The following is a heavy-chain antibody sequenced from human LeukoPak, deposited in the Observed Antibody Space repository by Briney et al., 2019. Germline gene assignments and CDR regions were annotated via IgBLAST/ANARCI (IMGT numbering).Heavy chain of an antibody. V-gene: IGHV4-59*01. CDR2: IYYSGST. J-gene: IGHJ4*02. CDR1: GGSISSYY. D-gene: IGHD3-10*01. Sequence: SETLSLICTVSGGSISSYYWSWIRQPPGKGLEWIGYIYYSGSTNYNPSLKSRVTISVDTSKNQFSLKLSSVTAADTAVYYCARGTGSYYYGSGSYWPSYYFDYWGQGTLVTVSS. CDR3: ARGTGSYYYGSGSYWPSYYFDY.